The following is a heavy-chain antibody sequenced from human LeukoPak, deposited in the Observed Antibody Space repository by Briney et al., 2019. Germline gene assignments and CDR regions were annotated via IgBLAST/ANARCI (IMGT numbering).Heavy chain of an antibody. D-gene: IGHD3-10*01. Sequence: SETLSLTCTVSGASISSYYWSWIRQPPGKGLEWIGYIYYSGSTNYNPSLKSRVTISVDTSKNQFSLKLSSVTAADTAVYYCARYHSGSYYTSWFDPWGQGTLVTVSS. CDR3: ARYHSGSYYTSWFDP. J-gene: IGHJ5*02. CDR2: IYYSGST. V-gene: IGHV4-59*01. CDR1: GASISSYY.